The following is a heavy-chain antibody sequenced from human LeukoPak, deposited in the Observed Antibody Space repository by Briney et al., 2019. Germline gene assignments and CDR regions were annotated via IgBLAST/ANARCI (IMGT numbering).Heavy chain of an antibody. CDR2: IYHSGST. CDR1: GYSISSGYY. CDR3: ARLDSSGYGILWY. J-gene: IGHJ4*02. V-gene: IGHV4-38-2*01. Sequence: PSETLSLTCAVSGYSISSGYYWGWIRQPPGKGLEWIGSIYHSGSTYYNPSLKSRVTMSVDTSKNQFSLKLSSVTAADTAVYYCARLDSSGYGILWYWGQGTLVTVSS. D-gene: IGHD3-22*01.